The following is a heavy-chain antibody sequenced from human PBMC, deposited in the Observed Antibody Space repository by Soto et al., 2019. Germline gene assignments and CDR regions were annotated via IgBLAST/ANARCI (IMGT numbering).Heavy chain of an antibody. D-gene: IGHD2-15*01. V-gene: IGHV3-30*03. Sequence: QVQLVEYGGGVVQPGRSLRLSCAASGFTFSSYGMHWVRQDPGKGLEWVAVISYDGSNKYYADSVKGRFTISRDNSKNTLYMQMNSLRAEDTAVYYCARAGGLLLDYWGQGTLVTVYS. J-gene: IGHJ4*02. CDR3: ARAGGLLLDY. CDR2: ISYDGSNK. CDR1: GFTFSSYG.